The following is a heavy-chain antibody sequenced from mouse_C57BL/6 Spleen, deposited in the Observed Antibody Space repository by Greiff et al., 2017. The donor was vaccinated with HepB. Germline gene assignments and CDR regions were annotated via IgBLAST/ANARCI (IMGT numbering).Heavy chain of an antibody. V-gene: IGHV10-1*01. D-gene: IGHD1-1*01. CDR2: IRSKSNNYAT. CDR1: GFSFNTYA. Sequence: VQLKESGGGLVQPKGSLKLSCAASGFSFNTYAMNWVRQAPGKGLEWVARIRSKSNNYATYYADSVKDRFTISRDDSESMLYLQMNNLKTEDTAMYYCVRHGYYGSSYYAMDYWGQGTSVTVSS. J-gene: IGHJ4*01. CDR3: VRHGYYGSSYYAMDY.